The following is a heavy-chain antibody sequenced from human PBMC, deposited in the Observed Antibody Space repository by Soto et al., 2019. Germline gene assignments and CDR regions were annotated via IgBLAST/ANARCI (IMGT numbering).Heavy chain of an antibody. CDR3: ASGGPLAARLNGWFDP. D-gene: IGHD6-6*01. J-gene: IGHJ5*02. CDR2: IYYSGST. Sequence: PSETLSLTCTVSGGSISSGGYYWSWIRQHPGKGLEWIGYIYYSGSTYYNPSLKSRVTISVDTSKNQFSLKLSSVTAADTAVYYCASGGPLAARLNGWFDPWGQGTLVTVSS. CDR1: GGSISSGGYY. V-gene: IGHV4-31*03.